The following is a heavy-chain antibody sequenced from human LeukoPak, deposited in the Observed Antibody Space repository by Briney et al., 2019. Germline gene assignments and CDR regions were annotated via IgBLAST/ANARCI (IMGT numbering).Heavy chain of an antibody. CDR1: GDSVSSNSAA. V-gene: IGHV6-1*01. CDR2: TYYRSDWYK. J-gene: IGHJ4*02. CDR3: ARDDGGSSWSYFDY. D-gene: IGHD6-13*01. Sequence: SQTLSLTCAISGDSVSSNSAAWNWLRQSPSRGLEWLGRTYYRSDWYKDYAVSLKSRITITPDTSKNQFSLHLNSVTPEDTAVYYCARDDGGSSWSYFDYWGQGTLVTVSS.